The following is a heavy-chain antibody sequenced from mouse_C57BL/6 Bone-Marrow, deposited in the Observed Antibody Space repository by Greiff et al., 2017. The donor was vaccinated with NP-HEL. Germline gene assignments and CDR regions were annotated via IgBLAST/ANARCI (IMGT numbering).Heavy chain of an antibody. CDR1: GYTFTSYT. Sequence: VQLQQSGAELARPGASVKMSCKASGYTFTSYTMPWVKQRTGQGLEWIGYINPSSGYTKYNQKFKDKATLTADKSSSTAYMQLSSLTSEDSAVHYCARRGDGYSWFAYWGQGTLVTVSA. J-gene: IGHJ3*01. CDR2: INPSSGYT. D-gene: IGHD2-3*01. CDR3: ARRGDGYSWFAY. V-gene: IGHV1-4*01.